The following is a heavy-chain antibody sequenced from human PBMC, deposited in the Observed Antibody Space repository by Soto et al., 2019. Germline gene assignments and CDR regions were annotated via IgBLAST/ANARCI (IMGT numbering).Heavy chain of an antibody. CDR2: IYPGDSET. Sequence: GESLKISCQASGYAFTSYWIARVRQMPGKGLEWMGIIYPGDSETRYSPSFQGQVTISADKSITTAYLQWSSLKASDTAMYFCARGYCTTTICDPWFDPWGQGXLVTVSS. J-gene: IGHJ5*02. CDR3: ARGYCTTTICDPWFDP. D-gene: IGHD2-2*01. V-gene: IGHV5-51*01. CDR1: GYAFTSYW.